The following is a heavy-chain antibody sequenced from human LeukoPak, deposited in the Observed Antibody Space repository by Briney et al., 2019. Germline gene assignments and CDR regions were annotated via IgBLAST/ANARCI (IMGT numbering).Heavy chain of an antibody. CDR3: ARGASGVYTVTTSWFDP. Sequence: ASVKVSCKASGYTFTGYYMHWVRQAPGQGLEWMGWINPNSGGTNYAQKFQGRVTITRDTSISTAYMELSRLRSDDRAVYYCARGASGVYTVTTSWFDPWGQGNLVTVSS. CDR1: GYTFTGYY. D-gene: IGHD4-17*01. J-gene: IGHJ5*02. CDR2: INPNSGGT. V-gene: IGHV1-2*02.